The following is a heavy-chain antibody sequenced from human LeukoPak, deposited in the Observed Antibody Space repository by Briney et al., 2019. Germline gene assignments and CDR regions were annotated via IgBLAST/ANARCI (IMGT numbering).Heavy chain of an antibody. Sequence: SETLSLTRTVSGDSISSYYWSWIRQFPGKGLEWIGYIYYSGSIHYNPSLKSRVTISIDTSKTQFSLKLSSVTAADTAVYYCARHSGIMITLCQIWGQGTLVTVSS. J-gene: IGHJ4*02. V-gene: IGHV4-59*01. CDR3: ARHSGIMITLCQI. CDR2: IYYSGSI. D-gene: IGHD3-16*01. CDR1: GDSISSYY.